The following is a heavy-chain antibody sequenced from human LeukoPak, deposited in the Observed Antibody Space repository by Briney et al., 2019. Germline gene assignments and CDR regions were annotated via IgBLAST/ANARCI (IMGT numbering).Heavy chain of an antibody. D-gene: IGHD3-22*01. CDR3: ARAYYDSSGYYSEGDY. CDR1: GYTFTGYY. J-gene: IGHJ4*02. CDR2: INPNSGGT. Sequence: ASVKVSCKASGYTFTGYYMHWVRQAPGQGLEWMGWINPNSGGTNCAQKFQGRVTMTRDTPISTAYMELSRLRSDDTAVYYCARAYYDSSGYYSEGDYWGQGTLVTVSS. V-gene: IGHV1-2*02.